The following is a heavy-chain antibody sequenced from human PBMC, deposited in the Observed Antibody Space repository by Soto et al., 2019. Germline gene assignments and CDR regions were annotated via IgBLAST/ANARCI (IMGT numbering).Heavy chain of an antibody. CDR3: ARGGYYDNSWGKLSHYGLDV. J-gene: IGHJ6*02. CDR2: ISPYNDYT. CDR1: GYTFIRYG. D-gene: IGHD3-16*01. V-gene: IGHV1-18*01. Sequence: QVQLAQSANEVKKPGASVRVSCKAAGYTFIRYGIAWVRQAPGQGLEWMGWISPYNDYTVYAQKFQGRVSMTTDTSTRTVYMNVRGLTSDDTAVYYCARGGYYDNSWGKLSHYGLDVWGQGTSVRVSS.